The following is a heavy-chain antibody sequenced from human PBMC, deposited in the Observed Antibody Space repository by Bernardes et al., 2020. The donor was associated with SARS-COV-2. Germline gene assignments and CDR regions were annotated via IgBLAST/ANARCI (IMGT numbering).Heavy chain of an antibody. Sequence: TLSLTCGVFGGSFSGHYGNWIRQSPGKGLEWIGDTDESGGTHYNPSLESRVSILVDRSTNTFSLRLNSVTAADTALYYCVIMVRGVDLWGQGSLVTVSS. V-gene: IGHV4-34*01. CDR2: TDESGGT. J-gene: IGHJ5*02. D-gene: IGHD3-10*01. CDR3: VIMVRGVDL. CDR1: GGSFSGHY.